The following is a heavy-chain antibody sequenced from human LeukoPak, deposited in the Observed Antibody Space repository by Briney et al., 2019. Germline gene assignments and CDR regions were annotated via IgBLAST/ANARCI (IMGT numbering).Heavy chain of an antibody. CDR3: ARGPYCSSTSCYDNWFDP. CDR1: GGSFSGYY. D-gene: IGHD2-2*01. Sequence: SETLSLTCAVYGGSFSGYYWSWIRQPPGKGLEWIGEINHSGSTNYNSSLKSRVTISVDTSKNQFSLKLSSVTAADTAVYYCARGPYCSSTSCYDNWFDPWGQGTLVTVSS. J-gene: IGHJ5*02. CDR2: INHSGST. V-gene: IGHV4-34*01.